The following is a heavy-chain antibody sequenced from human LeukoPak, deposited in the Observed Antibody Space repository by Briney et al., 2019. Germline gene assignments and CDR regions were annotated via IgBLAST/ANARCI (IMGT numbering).Heavy chain of an antibody. V-gene: IGHV4-4*09. Sequence: PSETLSLTCTVSGGSISSYYWSWIRQPPGKGLEWIGYIYTSGSTNYNPSLKSRVTISVDTSKNQFSLKLSSVTAADTAVYYCARLHGDYSNPNIYYFYHYMDVWGKGTTVTVSS. CDR1: GGSISSYY. CDR3: ARLHGDYSNPNIYYFYHYMDV. J-gene: IGHJ6*03. D-gene: IGHD4-11*01. CDR2: IYTSGST.